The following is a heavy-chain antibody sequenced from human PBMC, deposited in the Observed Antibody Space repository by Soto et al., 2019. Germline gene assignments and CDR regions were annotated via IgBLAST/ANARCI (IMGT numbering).Heavy chain of an antibody. V-gene: IGHV1-69*13. CDR3: ARDITIFGVVIVPAFDI. Sequence: SVNVYCKTAGGTFSIYAISWVRQAPGQGLEWMGGIIPIFGTANYAQKFQGRVTITADESTSTAYMELSSLRSEDTAVYYCARDITIFGVVIVPAFDIWGQGTMVTVSS. CDR2: IIPIFGTA. J-gene: IGHJ3*02. D-gene: IGHD3-3*01. CDR1: GGTFSIYA.